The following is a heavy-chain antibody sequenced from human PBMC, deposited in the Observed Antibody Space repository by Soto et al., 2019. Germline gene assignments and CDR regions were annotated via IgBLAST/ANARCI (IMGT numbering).Heavy chain of an antibody. CDR3: ARDGRYYDFWSGYGMDV. CDR1: GYTFTSYG. V-gene: IGHV1-18*01. D-gene: IGHD3-3*01. CDR2: ISAYNGNT. Sequence: ASVKVSCKASGYTFTSYGISWVRQAPGQGLEWMGWISAYNGNTNYAQKLQGRVTMTTDTSTSTAYMELRSLRSDDTAVYYCARDGRYYDFWSGYGMDVWGQGTTVTV. J-gene: IGHJ6*02.